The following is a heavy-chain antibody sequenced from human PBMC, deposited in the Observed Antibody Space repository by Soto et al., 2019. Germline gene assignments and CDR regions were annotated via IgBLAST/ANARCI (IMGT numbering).Heavy chain of an antibody. CDR3: ATRDPGHY. V-gene: IGHV1-46*01. CDR1: GYTFTTYY. Sequence: QVQLVQSGAEVKKPGASVKVSCKASGYTFTTYYMHWVRQAPGQGLEWMGIISPDGGRTSYAQKFLGRFTMTRDMSTITVYMELSSLRSEDTAVYYCATRDPGHYWGQGTLVTVSS. CDR2: ISPDGGRT. J-gene: IGHJ4*02.